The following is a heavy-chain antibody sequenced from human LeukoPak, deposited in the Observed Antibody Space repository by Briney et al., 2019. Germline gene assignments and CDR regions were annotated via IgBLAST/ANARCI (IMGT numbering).Heavy chain of an antibody. CDR1: GGSISSSSYY. Sequence: PSETLSLTCTVSGGSISSSSYYWGWIRQPPGKGLEWIGSIYYSGSTYYNPSLKSRVTISVDTSKNQFSLKLSSVTAADTAVYYCAGGVAARPGYYYYGMDVWGQGTTVTVS. CDR3: AGGVAARPGYYYYGMDV. D-gene: IGHD6-6*01. CDR2: IYYSGST. V-gene: IGHV4-39*01. J-gene: IGHJ6*02.